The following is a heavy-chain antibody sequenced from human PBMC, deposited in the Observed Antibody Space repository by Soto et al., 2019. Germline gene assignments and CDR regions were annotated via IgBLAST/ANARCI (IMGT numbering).Heavy chain of an antibody. CDR2: IYYSGST. Sequence: PSETLSLTCTVSGGSISSYYWSWIRQPPGKGLEWIGYIYYSGSTNYNPSLKSRVTISVDTSKNQFSLKLSSVTAADTAVYYCARDTGRGYSSSSFFEYWGQGTLVTVSS. CDR3: ARDTGRGYSSSSFFEY. V-gene: IGHV4-59*01. J-gene: IGHJ4*02. D-gene: IGHD6-6*01. CDR1: GGSISSYY.